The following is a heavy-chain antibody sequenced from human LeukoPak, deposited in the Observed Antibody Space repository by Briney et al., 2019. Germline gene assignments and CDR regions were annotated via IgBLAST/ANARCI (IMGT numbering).Heavy chain of an antibody. D-gene: IGHD4/OR15-4a*01. Sequence: PGGSLRLSCATSGFTFSSYEMTWVRQAPGKGLEWVSYISGSANKIYNADSVKGRFTISRDNAKNSLFLQMHSLRAEDTAVYYCATDDYGAFDYWGQGTLVTVSS. J-gene: IGHJ4*02. CDR2: ISGSANKI. CDR1: GFTFSSYE. V-gene: IGHV3-48*03. CDR3: ATDDYGAFDY.